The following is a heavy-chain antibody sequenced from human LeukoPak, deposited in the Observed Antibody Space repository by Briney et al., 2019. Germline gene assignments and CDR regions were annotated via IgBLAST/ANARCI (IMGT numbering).Heavy chain of an antibody. CDR3: AGSPGSGSYYGFRVYMDV. J-gene: IGHJ6*03. D-gene: IGHD3-10*01. V-gene: IGHV1-69*13. CDR2: IIPIFGTA. Sequence: ASVKVSCKASGGTFSSYAISWVRQAPGQGLEWMGGIIPIFGTANYAQKFQGRVTITADESTSTAYMELSSLRSEDTAVYYCAGSPGSGSYYGFRVYMDVWGKGTTVTISS. CDR1: GGTFSSYA.